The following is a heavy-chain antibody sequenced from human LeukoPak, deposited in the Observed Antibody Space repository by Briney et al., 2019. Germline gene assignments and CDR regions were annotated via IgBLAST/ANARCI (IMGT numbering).Heavy chain of an antibody. Sequence: SETLSLTCTVSGGSISSYYWSWIRQPPGKGLEWIAYIYHSGITNYNPSLKSRVTISVDTSKNQFSLKLSSVTAADTAVYYCARDQGKAAAGPFDCWGQGTLVTVSS. J-gene: IGHJ4*02. CDR2: IYHSGIT. CDR1: GGSISSYY. D-gene: IGHD6-13*01. CDR3: ARDQGKAAAGPFDC. V-gene: IGHV4-59*01.